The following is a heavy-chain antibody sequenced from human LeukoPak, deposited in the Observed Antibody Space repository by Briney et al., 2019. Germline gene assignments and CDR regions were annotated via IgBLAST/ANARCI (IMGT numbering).Heavy chain of an antibody. CDR3: ARHQEGEWFGELFDY. V-gene: IGHV4-39*01. CDR2: VYYRGST. D-gene: IGHD3-10*01. CDR1: GGSFSSGSFY. J-gene: IGHJ4*02. Sequence: PSQTLSLTCSVSGGSFSSGSFYWGWIRQPPGKGLEWIGSVYYRGSTYYNPSLKNRVTISGDTSQNQFSLKLSSVSAADTAVYYCARHQEGEWFGELFDYWGQGILVTVSS.